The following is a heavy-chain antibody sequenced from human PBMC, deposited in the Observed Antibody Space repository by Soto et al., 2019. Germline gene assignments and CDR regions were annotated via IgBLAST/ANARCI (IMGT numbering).Heavy chain of an antibody. Sequence: ASVKVSCKASGYTFTGYYMHWVRQAPGQGLEWMGWINPNSGGTNYAQKFRGRVTMTRDTSISTAYMELSRLRSDDTAVYYCARGRGSSSNNFFDPWGQGTLVTVSS. CDR3: ARGRGSSSNNFFDP. J-gene: IGHJ5*02. CDR1: GYTFTGYY. D-gene: IGHD6-6*01. V-gene: IGHV1-2*02. CDR2: INPNSGGT.